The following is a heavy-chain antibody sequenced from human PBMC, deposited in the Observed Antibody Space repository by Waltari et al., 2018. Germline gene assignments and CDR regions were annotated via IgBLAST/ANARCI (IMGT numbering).Heavy chain of an antibody. CDR1: GFTFSSYE. V-gene: IGHV3-48*03. D-gene: IGHD1-26*01. J-gene: IGHJ4*02. Sequence: EVQLVESGGGLVQPGGSLRLSCAASGFTFSSYEMNWVRQAPGEGLGWVSYISSSGSTIYYADSVKGRFTIARDNAKNSLYLQMNSLRAEDTAVYYCASGGSLFDYWGQGTLVTVSS. CDR3: ASGGSLFDY. CDR2: ISSSGSTI.